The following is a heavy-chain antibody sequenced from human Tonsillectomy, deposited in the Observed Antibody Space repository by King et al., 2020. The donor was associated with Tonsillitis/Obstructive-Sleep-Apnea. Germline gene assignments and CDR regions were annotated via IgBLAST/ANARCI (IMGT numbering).Heavy chain of an antibody. V-gene: IGHV4-39*01. CDR1: GGSISSSSYY. J-gene: IGHJ4*02. CDR2: IYYSGST. Sequence: QLQESGPGLVKPSETLSLTCTVSGGSISSSSYYWGWIRQPPGKGLEWIGSIYYSGSTYYNPSLKSRVTISVDTSKNQFSLKLSSVTAADTAVYYCAGGIVGATVVDYWGQGTLVTVSS. D-gene: IGHD1-26*01. CDR3: AGGIVGATVVDY.